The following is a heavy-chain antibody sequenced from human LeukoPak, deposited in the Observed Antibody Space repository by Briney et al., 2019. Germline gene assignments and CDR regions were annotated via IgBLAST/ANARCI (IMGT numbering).Heavy chain of an antibody. J-gene: IGHJ4*02. CDR1: GGSISSYY. D-gene: IGHD3-22*01. CDR3: ARLSYDTSGYWPDYFDH. CDR2: IYYSGST. Sequence: KPSETLSLTCTVSGGSISSYYWSRLRQPPGKGLEWIGYIYYSGSTKYSPSLKSRVTISADTSKNHFSLNLRSVTAADTAVYYCARLSYDTSGYWPDYFDHWGQGTLVTVSS. V-gene: IGHV4-59*08.